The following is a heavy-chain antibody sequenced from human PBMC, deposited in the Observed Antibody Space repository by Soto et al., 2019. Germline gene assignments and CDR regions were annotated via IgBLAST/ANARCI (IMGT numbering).Heavy chain of an antibody. CDR3: ASEDCRNTNCLKGFDY. CDR2: INPKSGGP. CDR1: GGTFSSYA. D-gene: IGHD2-15*01. J-gene: IGHJ4*02. V-gene: IGHV1-2*02. Sequence: GASVKVSCKASGGTFSSYAISWVRQAPGQGFEWVGGINPKSGGPKYVPKFQGRVTVTRDTSTSTAYMELNRLTSDDTAVYYCASEDCRNTNCLKGFDYWGQGTLVTVSS.